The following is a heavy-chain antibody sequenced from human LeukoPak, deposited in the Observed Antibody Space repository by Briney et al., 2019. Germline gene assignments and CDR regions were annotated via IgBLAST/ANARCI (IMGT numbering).Heavy chain of an antibody. V-gene: IGHV1-24*01. Sequence: EASVKVSCKVSGYTLTELSMHWVRQAPGKGLEWMGGFDPEDGETIYAQKFQGRVTMTEDTSTDTAYMELSSLRSEDTAVYYCARDERADYGSGSYYWDYYGMDVWGQGTTVTVSS. D-gene: IGHD3-10*01. J-gene: IGHJ6*02. CDR1: GYTLTELS. CDR3: ARDERADYGSGSYYWDYYGMDV. CDR2: FDPEDGET.